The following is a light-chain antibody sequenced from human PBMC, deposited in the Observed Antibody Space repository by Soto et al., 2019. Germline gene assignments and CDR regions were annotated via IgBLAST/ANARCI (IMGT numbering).Light chain of an antibody. V-gene: IGKV3-11*01. Sequence: EIVLTQSPATLSLSPGERATLSCRASQSVSNYLAWYQQRPGQAPRLLIYDASNRATGSPARFSGSGSGTNFTLTISSLEPEDFAVDYCQQRSNWPPATFGGGTKVEIK. CDR2: DAS. J-gene: IGKJ4*01. CDR3: QQRSNWPPAT. CDR1: QSVSNY.